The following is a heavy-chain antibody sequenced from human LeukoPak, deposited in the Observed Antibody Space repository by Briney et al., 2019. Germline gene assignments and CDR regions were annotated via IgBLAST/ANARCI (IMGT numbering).Heavy chain of an antibody. CDR2: IIPIFGTA. Sequence: GASVKVSCKASGGTFSSYAISWVRQAPGQGLEWMGGIIPIFGTANYAQKFQGRVTITADESTSTAYMELSSLRSEDTAVYYCARKLCSSTSCYYYYYYGMDVWGQGTTVTASS. J-gene: IGHJ6*02. V-gene: IGHV1-69*13. CDR3: ARKLCSSTSCYYYYYYGMDV. D-gene: IGHD2-2*01. CDR1: GGTFSSYA.